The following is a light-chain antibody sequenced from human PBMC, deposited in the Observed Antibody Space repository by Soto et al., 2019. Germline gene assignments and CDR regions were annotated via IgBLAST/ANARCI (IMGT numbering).Light chain of an antibody. Sequence: DSQMTQSPSTLSGSVGDRVTITCVASQTISSWLAWYQQKPGKAPKLLIYKASTLKSGVPSRFSGSGSGTEFTLTISSLQPDDFATYYCQHYNSYSEAFGQGTKADIK. J-gene: IGKJ1*01. V-gene: IGKV1-5*03. CDR1: QTISSW. CDR3: QHYNSYSEA. CDR2: KAS.